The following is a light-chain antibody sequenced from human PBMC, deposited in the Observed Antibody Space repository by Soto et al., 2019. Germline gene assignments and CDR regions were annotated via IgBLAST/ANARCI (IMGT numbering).Light chain of an antibody. V-gene: IGKV3-15*01. CDR2: GAS. Sequence: DIVLTQSPDTLSLSPGERATLSCLASQSVSSSNFAWYQQKPGQAPRLLIYGASTRATGIPARCSGSGSGTEFTLTIISLQSEDFAVYYCQQYNNWPLTFGGGTKVDIK. CDR1: QSVSSSN. CDR3: QQYNNWPLT. J-gene: IGKJ4*01.